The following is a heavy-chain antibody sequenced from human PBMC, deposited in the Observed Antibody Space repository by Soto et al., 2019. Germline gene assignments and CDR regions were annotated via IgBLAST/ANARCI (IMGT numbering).Heavy chain of an antibody. J-gene: IGHJ4*02. CDR1: GASISSSVYY. Sequence: QLQLQESGPGLVKPSETLSLTCTVSGASISSSVYYWDCIRQPPGKGLEWIGNIYYSGSTYYNPSLKGRVTISVDTSKNQLSLKLSSVTAADTAVYYCARHPTRLPPDDWGQGTMVTVSS. V-gene: IGHV4-39*01. CDR2: IYYSGST. CDR3: ARHPTRLPPDD.